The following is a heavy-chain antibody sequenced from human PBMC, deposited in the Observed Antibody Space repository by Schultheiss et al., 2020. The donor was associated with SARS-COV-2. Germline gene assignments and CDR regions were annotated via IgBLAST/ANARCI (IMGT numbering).Heavy chain of an antibody. CDR1: GGSISSGGYY. Sequence: SETLSLTCTVSGGSISSGGYYWSWIRQHPGKGLEWIGYIYYSGSTYYNPSLKSRVTISVDTSKNQFSLKLSSVTAADTAVYYCTRNDFWSGYYFDYWGQGTLVTVSS. D-gene: IGHD3-3*01. CDR3: TRNDFWSGYYFDY. J-gene: IGHJ4*02. V-gene: IGHV4-61*08. CDR2: IYYSGST.